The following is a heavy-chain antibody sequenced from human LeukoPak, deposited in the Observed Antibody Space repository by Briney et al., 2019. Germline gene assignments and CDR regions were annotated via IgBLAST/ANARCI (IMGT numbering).Heavy chain of an antibody. CDR2: MNPNSGNT. J-gene: IGHJ4*02. CDR3: ARGVVGATAFDY. D-gene: IGHD1-26*01. Sequence: ASVKVSCKDSGYTFTSYDINWVRQATGQGLEWMGWMNPNSGNTGYAQKFQGRVTMTRNTSISTAYMELSSLRSEDTAVYYCARGVVGATAFDYWGQGTLVTVSS. V-gene: IGHV1-8*01. CDR1: GYTFTSYD.